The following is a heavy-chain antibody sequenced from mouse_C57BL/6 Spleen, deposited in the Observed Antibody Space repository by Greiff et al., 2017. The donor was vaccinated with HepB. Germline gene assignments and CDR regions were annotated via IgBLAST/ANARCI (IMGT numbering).Heavy chain of an antibody. D-gene: IGHD1-1*01. CDR1: GYTFTDYY. CDR2: INPNNGGT. J-gene: IGHJ4*01. CDR3: ARSRVIGVTTVVGGAMDY. Sequence: EVQLQQSGPELVKPGASVKISCKASGYTFTDYYMNWVKQSHGKSLEWIGDINPNNGGTSYNQKFKGKATLTVDKSSSTAYMELRSLTSEDSAVYYCARSRVIGVTTVVGGAMDYWGQGTSVTVSS. V-gene: IGHV1-26*01.